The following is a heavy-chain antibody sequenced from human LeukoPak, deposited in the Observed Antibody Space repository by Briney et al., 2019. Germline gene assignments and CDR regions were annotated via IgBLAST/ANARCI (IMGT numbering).Heavy chain of an antibody. V-gene: IGHV1-18*01. Sequence: ASVKVSCTASGYTFTSYGISWVRQAPGQGLEWMGWISAYNGNTNYAQKLQGRVTMTTDTSTSTAYMELRSLRSDDTAVYYCARGPYSSGWYWAQAFDIWGQGTMVTVSS. CDR2: ISAYNGNT. CDR1: GYTFTSYG. CDR3: ARGPYSSGWYWAQAFDI. J-gene: IGHJ3*02. D-gene: IGHD6-19*01.